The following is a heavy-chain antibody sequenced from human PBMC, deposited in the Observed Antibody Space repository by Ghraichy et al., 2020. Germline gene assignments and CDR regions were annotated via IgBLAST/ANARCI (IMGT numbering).Heavy chain of an antibody. CDR3: ARDPCSGGTCYSDYYYYGMDV. CDR2: FIPIFLTT. D-gene: IGHD2-15*01. Sequence: SVKVSCKASGGTFSSYAFSWVRQAPGQGLEWMGLFIPIFLTTNYAQKFQGRVTITADESTSTVYMELSSLRSDDTAVYYCARDPCSGGTCYSDYYYYGMDVWGQGTAVTVSS. CDR1: GGTFSSYA. J-gene: IGHJ6*02. V-gene: IGHV1-69*13.